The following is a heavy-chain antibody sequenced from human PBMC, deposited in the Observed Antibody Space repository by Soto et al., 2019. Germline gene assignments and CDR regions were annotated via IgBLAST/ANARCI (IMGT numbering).Heavy chain of an antibody. CDR3: ARAARWLQSRYFDL. Sequence: PGGSLRLSCAASGFTFSNYDMHWVRHSTGKGLEWVSAIDIAGDTYYPDSVKGRFTISREKAKNSLYLQMNSLRADDTAVYHCARAARWLQSRYFDLWGRGTLVTVSS. CDR2: IDIAGDT. D-gene: IGHD5-12*01. J-gene: IGHJ2*01. CDR1: GFTFSNYD. V-gene: IGHV3-13*01.